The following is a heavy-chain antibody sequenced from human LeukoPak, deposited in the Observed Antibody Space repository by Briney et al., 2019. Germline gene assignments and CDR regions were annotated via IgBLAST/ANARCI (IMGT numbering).Heavy chain of an antibody. CDR2: INHSGST. D-gene: IGHD3-10*01. V-gene: IGHV4-34*01. Sequence: SETLSLTCAVYGGSFSGYYWSWIRQPPGKGLEWIGEINHSGSTNYNPSLKSRVTISVDTSKNQFSLKLSSVTAADTAVYYCARDPWGVGENWYFDLWGRGTLVTVSS. CDR3: ARDPWGVGENWYFDL. CDR1: GGSFSGYY. J-gene: IGHJ2*01.